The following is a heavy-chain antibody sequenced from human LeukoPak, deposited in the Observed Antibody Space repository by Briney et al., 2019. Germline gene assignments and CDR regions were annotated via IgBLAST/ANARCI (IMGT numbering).Heavy chain of an antibody. V-gene: IGHV1-18*01. CDR2: ISAYTGNT. CDR3: ARSGVGYFYDNTGYYPLDY. CDR1: GYTFTNYG. J-gene: IGHJ4*02. D-gene: IGHD3-22*01. Sequence: ASVKVSCKASGYTFTNYGISWVRQAPGQGLEWMGWISAYTGNTNYAQNLQGRVTMTTDTSTSTAFMELRSLRSDDTAVYYCARSGVGYFYDNTGYYPLDYWGQGTLVTVSS.